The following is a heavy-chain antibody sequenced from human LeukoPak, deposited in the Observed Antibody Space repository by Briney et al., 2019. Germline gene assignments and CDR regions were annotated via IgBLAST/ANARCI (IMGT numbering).Heavy chain of an antibody. V-gene: IGHV4-34*01. D-gene: IGHD1-26*01. CDR1: GGSISSYY. J-gene: IGHJ4*02. CDR3: GGGATHYFDY. Sequence: SETLSLTCTVSGGSISSYYWSWIRQPPGKGLEWIGEINHSGSTNYNPSLKSRVTISVDTSKNQFSLKLSSVTAADTAVYYCGGGATHYFDYWGQGTLVTVSS. CDR2: INHSGST.